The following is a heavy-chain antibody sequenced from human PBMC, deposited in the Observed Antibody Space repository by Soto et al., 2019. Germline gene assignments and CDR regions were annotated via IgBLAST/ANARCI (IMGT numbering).Heavy chain of an antibody. CDR2: IWYDGSNK. CDR1: GFTFSSYG. Sequence: GGSLRLSCAASGFTFSSYGMHWVRQAPGKGLEWVAVIWYDGSNKYYADSVKGRFTISRDNSKNTLYLQMNSLRAEDTAVYYCARVVDYCDPYYYYGMDVWGQGTTVTVSS. J-gene: IGHJ6*02. D-gene: IGHD3-22*01. CDR3: ARVVDYCDPYYYYGMDV. V-gene: IGHV3-33*08.